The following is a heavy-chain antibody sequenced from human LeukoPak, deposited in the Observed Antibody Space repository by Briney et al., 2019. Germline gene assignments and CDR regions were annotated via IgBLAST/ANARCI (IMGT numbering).Heavy chain of an antibody. CDR1: GFTFSSYA. D-gene: IGHD3-22*01. J-gene: IGHJ4*02. V-gene: IGHV3-23*01. CDR2: ISGSGGST. Sequence: PGGSLRLSCAASGFTFSSYAMSWVRQAPGKGLEWVSAISGSGGSTYYADSVKGRFTISRDNSKNTLYLQMNSLRAEDTAVYYCAKRSRQDSSGYYFDYWGQGTLVTVSS. CDR3: AKRSRQDSSGYYFDY.